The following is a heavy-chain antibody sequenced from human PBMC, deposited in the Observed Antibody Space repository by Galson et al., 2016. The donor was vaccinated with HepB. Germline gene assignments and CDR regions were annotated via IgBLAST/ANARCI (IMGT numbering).Heavy chain of an antibody. CDR2: IYYSGGT. Sequence: SETLSLTCTVFGGSISSSSYHWGWIRQTPGRGPEWIGSIYYSGGTQYNPSLKSRVTISRDTSKNQFSLKLSSVTAADTAVYYCARGIVGDPFDYWGQGTLVTVSS. CDR1: GGSISSSSYH. CDR3: ARGIVGDPFDY. V-gene: IGHV4-39*01. J-gene: IGHJ4*02. D-gene: IGHD1-26*01.